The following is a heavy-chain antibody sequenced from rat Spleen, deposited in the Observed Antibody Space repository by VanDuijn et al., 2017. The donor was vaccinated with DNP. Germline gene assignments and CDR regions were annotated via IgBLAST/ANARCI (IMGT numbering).Heavy chain of an antibody. J-gene: IGHJ4*01. CDR2: ISYSGST. V-gene: IGHV3-1*01. CDR1: GYSITGNY. Sequence: EVQLQESGPGLVKPSQSLSLTCSVTGYSITGNYWGWIRKFPGNNMEWIGHISYSGSTGYNPSLKSRISITRDTSKNQFFLQLNSVTTEDTATYYCARWPGYNPPYAMDAWGQGTSVTVSS. D-gene: IGHD1-4*01. CDR3: ARWPGYNPPYAMDA.